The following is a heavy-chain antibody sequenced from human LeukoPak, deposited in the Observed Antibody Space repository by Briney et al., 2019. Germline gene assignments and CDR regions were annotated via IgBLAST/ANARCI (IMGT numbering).Heavy chain of an antibody. CDR1: GGSISSSNYY. V-gene: IGHV4-39*07. CDR2: INHSGST. D-gene: IGHD3-16*01. CDR3: ARGPLGGYFDY. J-gene: IGHJ4*02. Sequence: PSETLSLTCTVSGGSISSSNYYWSWIRQPPGKGLEWIGEINHSGSTNYNPSLKSRVTISVDTSKNQFSLKLSSVTAADTAVYYCARGPLGGYFDYWDQGTLVTVSS.